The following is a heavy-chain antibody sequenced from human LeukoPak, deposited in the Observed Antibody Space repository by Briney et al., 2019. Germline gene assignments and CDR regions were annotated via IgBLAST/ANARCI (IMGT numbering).Heavy chain of an antibody. D-gene: IGHD3-10*01. V-gene: IGHV4-34*01. CDR3: ASIYFYGSGSYCFDY. CDR2: INHSGST. Sequence: SETLSLTCAVYGGSFSGYYWSWIRQPPGKGLEWIGEINHSGSTNYNPSLKSRVTISVDTSKNQFFLKLTSVTAADTAVYYCASIYFYGSGSYCFDYWGQGTLVTVSS. J-gene: IGHJ4*02. CDR1: GGSFSGYY.